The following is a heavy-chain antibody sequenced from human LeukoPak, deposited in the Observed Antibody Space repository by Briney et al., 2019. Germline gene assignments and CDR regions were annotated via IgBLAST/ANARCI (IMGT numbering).Heavy chain of an antibody. J-gene: IGHJ4*02. CDR2: INQDGSVK. D-gene: IGHD6-6*01. CDR1: GFTFSSYW. CDR3: ARIGYASSSLDY. V-gene: IGHV3-7*01. Sequence: GGSLRLSCAASGFTFSSYWMTWVRQAPGKGLEWVANINQDGSVKYYVYSVKGRFTISRDNAKNSLYLQMNSLRAEDTAVYYCARIGYASSSLDYWGQGTLVTVPT.